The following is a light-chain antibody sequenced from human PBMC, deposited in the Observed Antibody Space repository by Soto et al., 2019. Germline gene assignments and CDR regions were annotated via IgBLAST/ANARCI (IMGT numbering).Light chain of an antibody. V-gene: IGLV1-47*01. J-gene: IGLJ2*01. Sequence: QSVLTQPPSASGTPGQRVTISCSGSSSNIGSNFVYWYQQIPGTAPKLLIYRNNQRPSGVPDRFSGSKSGTSASLAISGLRSEDEAEYYCAAWDDSLSGVVFGGGTKVTVL. CDR2: RNN. CDR1: SSNIGSNF. CDR3: AAWDDSLSGVV.